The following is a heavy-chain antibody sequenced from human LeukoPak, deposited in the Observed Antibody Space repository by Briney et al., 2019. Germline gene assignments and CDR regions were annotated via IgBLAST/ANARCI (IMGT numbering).Heavy chain of an antibody. D-gene: IGHD2-15*01. CDR1: GFTFCSYS. V-gene: IGHV3-21*01. J-gene: IGHJ4*02. Sequence: GGSLRLSCAASGFTFCSYSMNWVRQAPGKGLEWVSSISSSSSYIYYADSVKGRFTISRDNAKNSLYLQMNSLRAEDTAVYYCARDLRVVVAAQFNPDYWGQGTLVNVSS. CDR3: ARDLRVVVAAQFNPDY. CDR2: ISSSSSYI.